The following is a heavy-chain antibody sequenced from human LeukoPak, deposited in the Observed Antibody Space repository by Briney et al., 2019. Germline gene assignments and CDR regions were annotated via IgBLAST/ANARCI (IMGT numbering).Heavy chain of an antibody. J-gene: IGHJ4*02. CDR1: GYSFTSYW. V-gene: IGHV5-51*01. Sequence: KVGESLKISCKGSGYSFTSYWIGWVRQMPGKGPEWMGIIYPGDSDTRYNPSFQGQVTISADKSISTTYLQRSSLKASDTAMYYCATFRGFGEFFDYWGQGTLVTVSS. D-gene: IGHD3-10*01. CDR2: IYPGDSDT. CDR3: ATFRGFGEFFDY.